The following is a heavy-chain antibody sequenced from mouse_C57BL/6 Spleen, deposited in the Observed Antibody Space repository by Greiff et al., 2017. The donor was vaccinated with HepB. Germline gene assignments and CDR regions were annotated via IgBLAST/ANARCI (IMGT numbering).Heavy chain of an antibody. CDR2: INPSNGGT. CDR3: AREMGYGSRWYFDV. D-gene: IGHD1-1*01. Sequence: QVQLKQPGTELVKPGASVKLSCKASGYTFTSYWMHWVKQRPGQGLEWIGNINPSNGGTNYNEKFKSKATLTVDKSSSTAYMQLSSLTSEDSAVYYCAREMGYGSRWYFDVWGTGTTVTVSS. J-gene: IGHJ1*03. CDR1: GYTFTSYW. V-gene: IGHV1-53*01.